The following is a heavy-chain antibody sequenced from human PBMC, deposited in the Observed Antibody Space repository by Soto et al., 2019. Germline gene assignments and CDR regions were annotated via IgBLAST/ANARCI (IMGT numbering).Heavy chain of an antibody. D-gene: IGHD1-7*01. CDR2: SSATGSGT. J-gene: IGHJ4*02. Sequence: LRLSCAVSGFTFSSYGMTWVRQAPGKGLEWISFSSATGSGTYYADSVKGRFTISRDNSKNTLYLQMTSLRADDTAVYYCAKDRRAGGNYGFYSDFWGQGALVTVSS. V-gene: IGHV3-23*01. CDR1: GFTFSSYG. CDR3: AKDRRAGGNYGFYSDF.